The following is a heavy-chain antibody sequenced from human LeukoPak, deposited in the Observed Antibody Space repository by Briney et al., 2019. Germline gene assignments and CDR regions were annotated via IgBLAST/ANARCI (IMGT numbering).Heavy chain of an antibody. J-gene: IGHJ2*01. CDR1: GFTFSSYA. CDR3: ARKTDRLGAVGRDRYFDL. D-gene: IGHD6-13*01. CDR2: ISVNGGAM. Sequence: GGSLRLSCAASGFTFSSYAMSWARQAPGKGLEWMSYISVNGGAMHYADSVRGRFTTSRDDAKNSLYLRMNSLRVEDTAIYYCARKTDRLGAVGRDRYFDLWGRGTLITVSS. V-gene: IGHV3-48*03.